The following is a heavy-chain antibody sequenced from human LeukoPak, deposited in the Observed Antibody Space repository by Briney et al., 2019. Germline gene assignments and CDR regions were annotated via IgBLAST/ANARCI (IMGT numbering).Heavy chain of an antibody. J-gene: IGHJ5*02. CDR2: ISGSGGST. Sequence: GGTLRLSCAASGFTFSSYGMSWVRQAPGKGLEWVSAISGSGGSTYYADSVKGRFTISRDNSKNTLYLQMDSLRAEDTAVYYCAKDNYDILTGYSPWGQGTLVTVSS. CDR1: GFTFSSYG. CDR3: AKDNYDILTGYSP. V-gene: IGHV3-23*01. D-gene: IGHD3-9*01.